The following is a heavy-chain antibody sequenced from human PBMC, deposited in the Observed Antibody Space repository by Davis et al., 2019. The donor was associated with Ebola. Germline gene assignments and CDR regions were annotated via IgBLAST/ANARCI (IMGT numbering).Heavy chain of an antibody. CDR1: GFTFSSYS. V-gene: IGHV3-73*01. J-gene: IGHJ4*02. CDR3: TITYYDFWSGYPHDY. Sequence: GGSLRLSCAASGFTFSSYSMNWVRQASGKGLEWVGRIRSKANSYATAYAASVKGRFTISRDDSKNTAYLQMNSLKTEDTAVYYCTITYYDFWSGYPHDYWGQGTLVTVSS. CDR2: IRSKANSYAT. D-gene: IGHD3-3*01.